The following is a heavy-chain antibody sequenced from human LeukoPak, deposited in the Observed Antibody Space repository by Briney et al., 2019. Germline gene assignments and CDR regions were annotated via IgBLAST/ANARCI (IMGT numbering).Heavy chain of an antibody. CDR2: INPNSGGT. D-gene: IGHD1-26*01. Sequence: GASVKVSCKASGYTFTGYQIHWVRQAPGQGLEWMGRINPNSGGTNYAQKFQGRVTMTRDTSISTAYMELSGLTSDDTAVYYCARDMVSGGSYSTRFDYWGRGTLVTVSS. J-gene: IGHJ4*02. CDR3: ARDMVSGGSYSTRFDY. V-gene: IGHV1-2*06. CDR1: GYTFTGYQ.